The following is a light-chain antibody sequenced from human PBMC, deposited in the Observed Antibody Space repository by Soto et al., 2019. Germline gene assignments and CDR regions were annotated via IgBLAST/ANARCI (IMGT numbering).Light chain of an antibody. CDR3: QQTYSTPSTWT. Sequence: DIQMTQSPSSLPASVGDRVTITCRASQTISSYLNWYQQTPGRAPKLLIYAASSLQGGVPSRFSGSGSGTDFTLTISSLQPEDFATFYCQQTYSTPSTWTFGQGTKVDIK. V-gene: IGKV1-39*01. J-gene: IGKJ1*01. CDR1: QTISSY. CDR2: AAS.